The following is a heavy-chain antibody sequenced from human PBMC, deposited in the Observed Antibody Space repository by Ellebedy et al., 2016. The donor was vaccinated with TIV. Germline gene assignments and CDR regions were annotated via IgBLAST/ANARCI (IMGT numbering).Heavy chain of an antibody. CDR2: IYYSGST. D-gene: IGHD3-22*01. CDR1: GGSISSYY. V-gene: IGHV4-59*01. J-gene: IGHJ4*02. Sequence: MPSETLSLTCTVSGGSISSYYWSWIRQPPGKGLEWIGYIYYSGSTNYNPSLKSRVTISVDTSKNQFSLKLSSVTAADTAVYYCARDDYDSSGYYHSFDYWGQGTLVTVSS. CDR3: ARDDYDSSGYYHSFDY.